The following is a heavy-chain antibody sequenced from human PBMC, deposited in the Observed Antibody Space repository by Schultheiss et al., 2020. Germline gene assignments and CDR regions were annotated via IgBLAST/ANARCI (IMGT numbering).Heavy chain of an antibody. Sequence: GGSLRLSCAASGFTVSSNYMSWVRQAPGKGLEWVSSISSSSSYIYYADSVKGRFTISRDNSKNTLYLQMNSLRAEDTAVYYCVKSVAGTQFDYWGQGTLVTVSS. D-gene: IGHD6-19*01. J-gene: IGHJ4*02. CDR1: GFTVSSNY. CDR3: VKSVAGTQFDY. CDR2: ISSSSSYI. V-gene: IGHV3-21*01.